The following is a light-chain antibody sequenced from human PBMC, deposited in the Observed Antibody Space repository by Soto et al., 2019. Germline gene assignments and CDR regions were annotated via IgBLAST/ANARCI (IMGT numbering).Light chain of an antibody. CDR3: QQYHNWPPLT. J-gene: IGKJ4*01. V-gene: IGKV3-15*01. Sequence: EIVMTQSPATLSVSPGERVILSCRASQTINRNLAWYQQKPGQAPRLLILGTSVRAGGCPARFSGGGSGTEFTLTISSLQSEDFAVYYCQQYHNWPPLTFGGGTKVEIK. CDR1: QTINRN. CDR2: GTS.